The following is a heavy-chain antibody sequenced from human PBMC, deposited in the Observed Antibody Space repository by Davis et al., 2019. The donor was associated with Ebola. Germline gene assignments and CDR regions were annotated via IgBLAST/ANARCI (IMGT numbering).Heavy chain of an antibody. CDR2: ISAYNGNT. Sequence: ASVKVSCKASGYTFTSYGISWVRQAPGQGLEWMGWISAYNGNTNYAQKFQGRVTMTRDTSISTAYMELSRLRSDDTAVYYCARVGTTVTTIDYWGQGTLVTVSS. J-gene: IGHJ4*02. CDR1: GYTFTSYG. CDR3: ARVGTTVTTIDY. V-gene: IGHV1-18*01. D-gene: IGHD4-17*01.